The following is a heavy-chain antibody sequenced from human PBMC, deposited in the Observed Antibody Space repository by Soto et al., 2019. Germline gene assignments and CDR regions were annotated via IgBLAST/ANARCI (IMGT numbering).Heavy chain of an antibody. Sequence: SVKVSCKASGGTFSSYTISWVRQAPGQGLEWMGRIIPILGIANYAQKIQGRVTITADKSTSTAYMELSSLRSEDTAVYYCARDGGNSGGGGTHWYYYMDVWGKGTTVTVSS. J-gene: IGHJ6*03. CDR2: IIPILGIA. D-gene: IGHD2-15*01. CDR1: GGTFSSYT. CDR3: ARDGGNSGGGGTHWYYYMDV. V-gene: IGHV1-69*02.